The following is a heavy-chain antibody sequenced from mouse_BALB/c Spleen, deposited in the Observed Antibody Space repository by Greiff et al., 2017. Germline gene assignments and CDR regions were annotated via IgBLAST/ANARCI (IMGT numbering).Heavy chain of an antibody. J-gene: IGHJ4*01. CDR3: ARFYDVDAMDY. CDR2: INPGSGGT. CDR1: GYAFTNYL. V-gene: IGHV1-54*01. Sequence: QVHVKQSGAELVRPGTSVKVSCKASGYAFTNYLIEWVKQRPGQGLEWIGVINPGSGGTNYNEKFKGKATLTADKSSSTAYMQLSSLTSDDSAVYFCARFYDVDAMDYWGQGTSVTVSS. D-gene: IGHD2-12*01.